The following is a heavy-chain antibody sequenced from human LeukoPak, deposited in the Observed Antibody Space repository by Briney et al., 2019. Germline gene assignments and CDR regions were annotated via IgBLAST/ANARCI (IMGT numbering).Heavy chain of an antibody. D-gene: IGHD3-22*01. Sequence: GGSLRLSCAASGFTFRSYGMHWVRQAPGKGLEWVAFIRYDGSNKYYADSVKGRFTISRDNAKNSLYLQMNSLRAEDTAVYYCARPTLNYYDGSGYYVDYYMDVWGKGTTVTISS. J-gene: IGHJ6*03. V-gene: IGHV3-30*02. CDR1: GFTFRSYG. CDR2: IRYDGSNK. CDR3: ARPTLNYYDGSGYYVDYYMDV.